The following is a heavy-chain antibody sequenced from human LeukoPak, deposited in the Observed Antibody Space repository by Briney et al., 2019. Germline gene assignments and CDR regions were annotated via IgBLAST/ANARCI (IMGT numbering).Heavy chain of an antibody. CDR2: TYYRATWNN. V-gene: IGHV6-1*01. J-gene: IGHJ4*02. CDR3: ARMYYDSSGYYDY. Sequence: SQTLSLTCAISRDTVSSNSAAWNWIRQSPSSRLEWLGRTYYRATWNNDYAVSEKRRITINPDTSKNQCSLQLNSVTPEDTPVYYCARMYYDSSGYYDYWGQGTLVTVSS. CDR1: RDTVSSNSAA. D-gene: IGHD3-22*01.